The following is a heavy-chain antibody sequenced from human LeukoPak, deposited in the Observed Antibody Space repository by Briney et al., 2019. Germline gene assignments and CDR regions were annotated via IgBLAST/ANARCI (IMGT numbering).Heavy chain of an antibody. J-gene: IGHJ5*02. CDR3: ARGMRRSSGWYGVWFDP. D-gene: IGHD6-19*01. CDR1: GRSFSGYY. CDR2: INHSGST. Sequence: PSEALSLTCAVYGRSFSGYYWSWIRQPPGKELEWIGEINHSGSTNYNPSLKSRVTISVDTSKNQFSLKLSSVTAADTAVYYCARGMRRSSGWYGVWFDPWGQGTLVTVSS. V-gene: IGHV4-34*01.